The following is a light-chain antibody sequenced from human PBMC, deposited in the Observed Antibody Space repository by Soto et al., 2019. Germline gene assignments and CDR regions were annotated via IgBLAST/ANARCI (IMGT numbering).Light chain of an antibody. CDR2: GAS. CDR1: QGISNY. CDR3: LRYNTAPWT. V-gene: IGKV1-27*01. Sequence: DIQMTQSPSSLSASVGDRVTITCRASQGISNYLAWYQQKPGKVPNLLIYGASTLKSGVPSRFSGSESGTDFNLTISSLQPEDFATYYCLRYNTAPWTFGQGTKVEIK. J-gene: IGKJ1*01.